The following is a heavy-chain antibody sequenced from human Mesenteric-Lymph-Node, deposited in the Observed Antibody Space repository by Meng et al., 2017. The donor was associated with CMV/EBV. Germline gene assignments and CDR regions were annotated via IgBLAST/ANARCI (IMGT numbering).Heavy chain of an antibody. J-gene: IGHJ4*02. D-gene: IGHD3-10*01. V-gene: IGHV4-4*02. CDR3: AREDRGGSGSYDY. CDR2: IYHSGST. Sequence: VAGGSISSSNWWSWVRQPPGKGLEWIGEIYHSGSTNYSPSLKSRVTISVDKSKNQFSLKLSSVTAADTAVYYCAREDRGGSGSYDYWGQGTLVTVS. CDR1: GGSISSSNW.